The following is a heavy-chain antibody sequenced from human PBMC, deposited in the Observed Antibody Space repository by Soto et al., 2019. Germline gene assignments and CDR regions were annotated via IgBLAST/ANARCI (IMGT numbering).Heavy chain of an antibody. CDR3: ASDTQQTVAVAGVFDY. CDR2: ISYDGSNK. V-gene: IGHV3-30-3*01. Sequence: SLRLSCAASGFTFSSYAMHWVRQAPGKGLEWVAVISYDGSNKYYADSVKGRFTISRDNSKNTLYLQMNSLRAEDTAVYYCASDTQQTVAVAGVFDYWGQGTLVTVSS. J-gene: IGHJ4*02. D-gene: IGHD6-19*01. CDR1: GFTFSSYA.